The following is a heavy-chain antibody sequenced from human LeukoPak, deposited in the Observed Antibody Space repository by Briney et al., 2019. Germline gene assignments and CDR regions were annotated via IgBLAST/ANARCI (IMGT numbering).Heavy chain of an antibody. CDR1: GYTFTGYY. V-gene: IGHV1-2*02. CDR3: ARGGSYLEYYYYYYMDV. Sequence: ASVKVSCKASGYTFTGYYMHWVRQAPGQGLEWMGWIHPNSGGTNYAQKFQGRVTMTRDTSISTAYMELSRLRSDDTAVYYCARGGSYLEYYYYYYMDVWGKGTTVTVSS. CDR2: IHPNSGGT. J-gene: IGHJ6*03. D-gene: IGHD1-26*01.